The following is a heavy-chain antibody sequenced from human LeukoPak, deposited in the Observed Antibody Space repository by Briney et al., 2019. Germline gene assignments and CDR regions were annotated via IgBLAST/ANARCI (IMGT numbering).Heavy chain of an antibody. Sequence: PGGSLRLSCAASGFTFSSYSMNWVRQAPGKGLEWVSSISSSSSYIYYADSVKGRFTISRDNAKNSLYLQMNSLRAEDTAVYYCARAGTVTTGRRGVYYFDYWGQGTLVTVSS. CDR3: ARAGTVTTGRRGVYYFDY. CDR1: GFTFSSYS. V-gene: IGHV3-21*01. J-gene: IGHJ4*02. D-gene: IGHD4-17*01. CDR2: ISSSSSYI.